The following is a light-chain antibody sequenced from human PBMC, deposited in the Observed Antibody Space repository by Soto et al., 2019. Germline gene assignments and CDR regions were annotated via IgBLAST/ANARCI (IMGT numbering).Light chain of an antibody. V-gene: IGLV1-40*01. CDR3: SSYAGSNNIV. CDR2: ANT. J-gene: IGLJ1*01. Sequence: QSVLTQPPSVSGAPGQRVTISCTGSSSNIGATYDVHWYQQLPGTAPKLLIYANTNRPSGVPDRFSGSKSGTSASLTVSGLQAEDEADYYCSSYAGSNNIVFGTGTKVTVL. CDR1: SSNIGATYD.